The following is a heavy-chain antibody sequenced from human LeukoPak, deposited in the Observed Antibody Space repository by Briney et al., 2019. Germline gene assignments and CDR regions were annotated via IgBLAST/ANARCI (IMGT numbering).Heavy chain of an antibody. D-gene: IGHD3-22*01. CDR3: AKGSSGYFVDL. Sequence: GGSLRLSCVVSGITVSNYDMSWVRQAPGKGLEWVSAISNDGGGTNHADFVKGRFTISRDNSKNTLFLQMNSLRAEDTALYYCAKGSSGYFVDLWGQGTLVTVSS. CDR1: GITVSNYD. V-gene: IGHV3-23*01. J-gene: IGHJ5*02. CDR2: ISNDGGGT.